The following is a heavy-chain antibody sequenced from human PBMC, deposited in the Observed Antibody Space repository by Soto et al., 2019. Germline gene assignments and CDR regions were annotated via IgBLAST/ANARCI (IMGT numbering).Heavy chain of an antibody. CDR3: AASCVACGGFNYYGMDV. CDR2: IYYGGST. CDR1: GDSISTDY. D-gene: IGHD5-12*01. V-gene: IGHV4-59*12. J-gene: IGHJ6*02. Sequence: PSETLSLTCTVSGDSISTDYWSWIRQSPGKGLEWIGFIYYGGSTNYNPSLKSRVTISVDTSKNQFSLKLSSVTAADTAVYYCAASCVACGGFNYYGMDVWGQGTTVTVSS.